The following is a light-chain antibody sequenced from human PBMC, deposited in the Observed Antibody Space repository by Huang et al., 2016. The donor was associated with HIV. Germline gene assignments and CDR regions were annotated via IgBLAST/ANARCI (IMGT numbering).Light chain of an antibody. CDR2: GAS. Sequence: DIQMTQSPSSLSASVGDRVTITCRATQSVTKYLNWYQQKPGKDPKLLIYGASSLQTGVPSRFSGSGSGTDFTLTISSLQPEDFATYYCQQSSSPPPTFGPGTKVDIK. V-gene: IGKV1-39*01. CDR3: QQSSSPPPT. CDR1: QSVTKY. J-gene: IGKJ3*01.